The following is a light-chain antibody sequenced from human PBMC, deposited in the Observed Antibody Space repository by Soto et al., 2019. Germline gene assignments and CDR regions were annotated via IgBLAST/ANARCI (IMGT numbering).Light chain of an antibody. Sequence: QSALTQPASVSGSPGQSITISCTGTSSDVGGYNYVSWYQQHPGKAPKLMIYEVSNRPSGVSNRFSGSKSGTSASLAISGLRSDDEADYYCAAWDDSLSAVVFATGTKVTVL. J-gene: IGLJ1*01. CDR3: AAWDDSLSAVV. CDR2: EVS. CDR1: SSDVGGYNY. V-gene: IGLV2-14*01.